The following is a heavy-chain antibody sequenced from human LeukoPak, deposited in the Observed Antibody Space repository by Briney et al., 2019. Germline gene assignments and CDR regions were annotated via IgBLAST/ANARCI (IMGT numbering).Heavy chain of an antibody. CDR3: ARSRVMYATGPFDY. J-gene: IGHJ4*02. Sequence: GGSLRLSCAASGFTFRTYWMGWVRQAPGKGLEWVANIDQDGSEKYYVDSVKGRFTISRDNAKNSLYLQMNSLRDEDTAVYYCARSRVMYATGPFDYWGQGALVTVSS. V-gene: IGHV3-7*03. CDR1: GFTFRTYW. D-gene: IGHD2-8*02. CDR2: IDQDGSEK.